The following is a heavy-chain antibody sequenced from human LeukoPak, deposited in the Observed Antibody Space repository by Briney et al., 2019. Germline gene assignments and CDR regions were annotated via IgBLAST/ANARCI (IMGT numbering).Heavy chain of an antibody. CDR2: IVVGSGNT. CDR3: AAEPLYYDFWSEHRRFDP. D-gene: IGHD3-3*01. V-gene: IGHV1-58*02. Sequence: SVNVSCKASGFTFTSSAMQWVRQARGQRLEWIGWIVVGSGNTNYAQKFQGRVTITRDMSTSTAYMELSSLRSEDTAVYYCAAEPLYYDFWSEHRRFDPWGQGTLVTVSS. CDR1: GFTFTSSA. J-gene: IGHJ5*02.